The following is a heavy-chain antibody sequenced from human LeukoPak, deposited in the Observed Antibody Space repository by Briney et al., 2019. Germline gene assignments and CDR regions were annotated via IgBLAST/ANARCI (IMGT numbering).Heavy chain of an antibody. V-gene: IGHV3-66*01. CDR1: GFTVSNSY. D-gene: IGHD3-3*01. J-gene: IGHJ3*02. Sequence: PGGSLRLSCAASGFTVSNSYMSWVRQAPGKGLEWVSIIYSGGSTYYADSVKGRFTISRDNGKNSLNLQLNSLRAEDTAVHYCARDFSAFDIWGQGTMVTVSS. CDR2: IYSGGST. CDR3: ARDFSAFDI.